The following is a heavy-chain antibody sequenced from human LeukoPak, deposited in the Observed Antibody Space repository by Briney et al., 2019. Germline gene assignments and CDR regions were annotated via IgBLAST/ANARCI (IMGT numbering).Heavy chain of an antibody. J-gene: IGHJ5*02. CDR2: INPNSGGT. Sequence: ASVKVSCKASGYTFTGYYMHWVRQAPGQGLEWMGRINPNSGGTNYAKKFQGRVTMTRDTSISTAYMELSRLRSDDTAVYYCARGGSGSYFSWLDPWGQGTLVTISS. V-gene: IGHV1-2*06. CDR1: GYTFTGYY. D-gene: IGHD3-10*01. CDR3: ARGGSGSYFSWLDP.